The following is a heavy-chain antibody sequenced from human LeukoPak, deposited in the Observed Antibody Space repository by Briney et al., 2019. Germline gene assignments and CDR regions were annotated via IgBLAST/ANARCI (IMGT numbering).Heavy chain of an antibody. J-gene: IGHJ4*02. CDR1: GGSISSGSYS. D-gene: IGHD2-2*01. CDR3: ARLTYVPAAIVDY. CDR2: IYTSGST. V-gene: IGHV4-61*02. Sequence: PSETLSLTCAVPGGSISSGSYSWSWIRQPAGKGLEWIERIYTSGSTNYNPSLKSRVTISVDTSKNQFSLKLSSVTAADTAVYYCARLTYVPAAIVDYWGQGTLVTVSS.